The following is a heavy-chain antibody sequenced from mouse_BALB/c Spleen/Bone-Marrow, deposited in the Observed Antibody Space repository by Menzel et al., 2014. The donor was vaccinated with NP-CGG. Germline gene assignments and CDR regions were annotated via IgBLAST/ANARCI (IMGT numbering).Heavy chain of an antibody. CDR3: ARNYGYGKSFAY. D-gene: IGHD2-2*01. CDR1: GFNIKDTY. Sequence: EVKLLESGAELVKPGASVKLSCTASGFNIKDTYMHWVKQRPEQSLEWIGRIDPANGNTKYDPKFQGKATITADTSSNTAYLQLSSLTSEDTAVYYCARNYGYGKSFAYWGQGTLVTVSA. V-gene: IGHV14-3*02. J-gene: IGHJ3*01. CDR2: IDPANGNT.